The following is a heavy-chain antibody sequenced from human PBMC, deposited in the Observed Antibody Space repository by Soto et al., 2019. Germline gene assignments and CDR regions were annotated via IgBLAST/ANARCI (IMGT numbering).Heavy chain of an antibody. CDR3: ARINWDNTFDY. D-gene: IGHD7-27*01. CDR1: GGSISSYY. V-gene: IGHV4-59*01. CDR2: IYYSGST. Sequence: PSETLSLTCTVSGGSISSYYWSWIRQPPGKGPEWIGYIYYSGSTNYNPSLKSRVTISVDTSKNQFSLKLSSVTAADTAVYYCARINWDNTFDYWGQGTLVTVSS. J-gene: IGHJ4*02.